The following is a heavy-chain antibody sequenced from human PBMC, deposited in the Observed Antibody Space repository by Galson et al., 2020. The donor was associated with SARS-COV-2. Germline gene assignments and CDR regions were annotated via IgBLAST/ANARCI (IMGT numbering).Heavy chain of an antibody. CDR1: GFTFSSYW. CDR2: IKQDGSEK. Sequence: QLGESLKISCAAPGFTFSSYWKSWVRQAPGKGLEWVANIKQDGSEKYYVDSVKGRFTISRDNAKNSLYLQMNSLRAEDTAVYYCARDAYLAAAGTHDAFDIWGQGTMVTVSS. V-gene: IGHV3-7*01. J-gene: IGHJ3*02. D-gene: IGHD6-13*01. CDR3: ARDAYLAAAGTHDAFDI.